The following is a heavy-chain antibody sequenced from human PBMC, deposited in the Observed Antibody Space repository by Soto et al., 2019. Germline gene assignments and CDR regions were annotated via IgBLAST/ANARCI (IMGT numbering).Heavy chain of an antibody. J-gene: IGHJ6*02. CDR1: GFTFSTYA. CDR2: MSGSGGSI. CDR3: VKGYWKGDV. V-gene: IGHV3-23*01. Sequence: EVQLLESGGGLVQPGGSLRLSCAASGFTFSTYAMNWVRQAPGNGLEWVSAMSGSGGSIHYADSVKGRFTISRDNSKNTLYLQMNSLRDEDTSLYHCVKGYWKGDVWGQGTTVTVSS. D-gene: IGHD1-1*01.